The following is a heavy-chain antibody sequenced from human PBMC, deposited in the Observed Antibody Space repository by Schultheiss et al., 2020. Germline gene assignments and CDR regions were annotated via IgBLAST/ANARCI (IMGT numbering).Heavy chain of an antibody. CDR1: GFTFTSHS. CDR2: ITSSRSTI. V-gene: IGHV3-48*02. J-gene: IGHJ3*02. CDR3: ARDSGGYAFDI. Sequence: GESLKISCAASGFTFTSHSMNWVRQAPGKGLEWLAYITSSRSTISYADSVKGRFTVSRDNAKNSVYLQMNSLRDDDTAVYYCARDSGGYAFDIWGQGTMVTVSS. D-gene: IGHD2-15*01.